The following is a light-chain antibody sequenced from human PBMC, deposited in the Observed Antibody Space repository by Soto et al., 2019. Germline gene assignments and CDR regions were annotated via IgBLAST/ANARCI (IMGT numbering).Light chain of an antibody. CDR1: QSVSRA. V-gene: IGKV3-15*01. J-gene: IGKJ2*01. CDR2: DSS. Sequence: DIVLTQSPATLSVSPGESASLSCRASQSVSRALAWYQHVPGQAPRLLIYDSSTRATGVPARLSGSGSGTRYTLNISSLQSEDFAVYYCQQYNSWPPTYTFGQGTKLEI. CDR3: QQYNSWPPTYT.